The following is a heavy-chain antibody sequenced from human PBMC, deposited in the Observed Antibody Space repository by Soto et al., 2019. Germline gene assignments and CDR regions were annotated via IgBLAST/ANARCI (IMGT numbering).Heavy chain of an antibody. CDR2: INPNSGDT. Sequence: QVQLVQSGTEVKRPGDSVKVSCKASGYTFTGYYAHWARQAPGQGLEWMGWINPNSGDTYLAQRFQGRVTMNRDTSIGTAYMELRGLTSDDTAEYYCAKGGAIVAAGTRVYLYNAMDVWGQGTTVTVSS. CDR3: AKGGAIVAAGTRVYLYNAMDV. J-gene: IGHJ6*02. D-gene: IGHD1-26*01. V-gene: IGHV1-2*02. CDR1: GYTFTGYY.